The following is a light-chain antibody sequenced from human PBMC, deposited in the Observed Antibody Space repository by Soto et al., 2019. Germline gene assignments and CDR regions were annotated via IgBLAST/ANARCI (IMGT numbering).Light chain of an antibody. CDR2: GNS. CDR3: QSYDSSLSGYVV. Sequence: QSVLTQPPSVSGARGQRVTISCTGSSSNIGAGYDVHWYQQLPGTAPKHLIYGNSNRPSGVPDRFSGSKSGTSASLAITGLQAEDEADYYCQSYDSSLSGYVVFGGGTKLTVL. CDR1: SSNIGAGYD. J-gene: IGLJ2*01. V-gene: IGLV1-40*01.